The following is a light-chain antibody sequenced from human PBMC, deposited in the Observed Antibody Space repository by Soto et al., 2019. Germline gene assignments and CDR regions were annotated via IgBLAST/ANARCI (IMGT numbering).Light chain of an antibody. J-gene: IGLJ2*01. CDR3: GTWDSSLSDAVV. Sequence: QSVLTQPPSVSAAPGQKVTISCSGTSSNIGRNYVAWYQQLPGTAPKLLIYDNDKRPSGIPDRFSGSKSGTSATLGITGLQTGDEADYYCGTWDSSLSDAVVFGEGTQLTVL. V-gene: IGLV1-51*01. CDR2: DND. CDR1: SSNIGRNY.